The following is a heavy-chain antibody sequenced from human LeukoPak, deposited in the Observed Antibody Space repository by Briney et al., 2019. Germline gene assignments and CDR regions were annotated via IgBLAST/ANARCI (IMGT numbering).Heavy chain of an antibody. J-gene: IGHJ4*02. D-gene: IGHD3-9*01. Sequence: PGGSLRLSCRASGFSFSSFWMTWVRRTPGKGLEWVATITQDGSETFYVDSVKGRFTISRDNAKNSLYLHMKSLRVEDTAVYYCARLFSRYFFDQWGQGTLVTVSS. CDR2: ITQDGSET. V-gene: IGHV3-7*02. CDR3: ARLFSRYFFDQ. CDR1: GFSFSSFW.